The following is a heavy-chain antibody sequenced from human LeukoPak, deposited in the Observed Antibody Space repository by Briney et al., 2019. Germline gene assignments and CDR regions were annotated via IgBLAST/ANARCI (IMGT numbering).Heavy chain of an antibody. J-gene: IGHJ4*02. CDR1: GFTFDDYG. V-gene: IGHV3-43*02. Sequence: GGSLRLSCAASGFTFDDYGMHWVRQPPGKGLEWVSLIGGDGGSTYYADSVKGRFTISRDNSINSLYLQMNSLRTEDTALYYCVKDKHNFWSGYFDYWGQGTLVTVSS. CDR3: VKDKHNFWSGYFDY. CDR2: IGGDGGST. D-gene: IGHD3-3*01.